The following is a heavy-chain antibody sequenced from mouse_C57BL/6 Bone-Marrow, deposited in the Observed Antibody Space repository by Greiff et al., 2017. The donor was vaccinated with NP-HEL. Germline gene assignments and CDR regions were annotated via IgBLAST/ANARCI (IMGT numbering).Heavy chain of an antibody. J-gene: IGHJ1*03. CDR1: GYTFTSYT. D-gene: IGHD2-3*01. CDR3: ARRDGYYQVNFDV. Sequence: LVESGAELARPGASVKMSCKASGYTFTSYTMHWVKQRPGQGLEWIGYINPSSGYTKYNQKFKDKATLTADKSSSTAYMQLSSLTSEDSAVYYCARRDGYYQVNFDVWGTGTTVTVSS. V-gene: IGHV1-4*01. CDR2: INPSSGYT.